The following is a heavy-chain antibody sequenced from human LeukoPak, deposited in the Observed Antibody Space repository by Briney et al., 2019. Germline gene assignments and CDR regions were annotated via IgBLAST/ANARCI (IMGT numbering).Heavy chain of an antibody. CDR3: ARLGSGGIYGSGSYRGTYYYYYMDV. CDR2: IYPGDSDT. Sequence: GEALKISCMCAGYSVTSYWNGCVRQLQGKGLEWMGIIYPGDSDTRYSPSFQGQVTISADKSISTAYLQWSSLKASDTAMYYCARLGSGGIYGSGSYRGTYYYYYMDVWGKGTTVTVSS. V-gene: IGHV5-51*03. D-gene: IGHD3-10*01. CDR1: GYSVTSYW. J-gene: IGHJ6*03.